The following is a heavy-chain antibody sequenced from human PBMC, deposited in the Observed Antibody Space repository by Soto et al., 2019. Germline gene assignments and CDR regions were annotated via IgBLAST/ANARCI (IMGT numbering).Heavy chain of an antibody. D-gene: IGHD5-12*01. CDR2: ISSSSGST. CDR1: GFTFSNYA. V-gene: IGHV3-23*01. J-gene: IGHJ4*02. Sequence: EVQLLESGGGLVQPGGSLRLSCAASGFTFSNYAMNWVRQAPGKGLEWVSTISSSSGSTYYADSGKGRFTISRDNSKNFLYLQMNSLRGDDTALYYCAKVGSERYSGQHSDYWGQGTLVTISS. CDR3: AKVGSERYSGQHSDY.